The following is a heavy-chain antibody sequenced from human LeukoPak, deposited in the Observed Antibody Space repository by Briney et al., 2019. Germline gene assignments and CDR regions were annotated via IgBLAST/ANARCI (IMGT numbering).Heavy chain of an antibody. D-gene: IGHD4-17*01. CDR3: TRVSNLDDGDYFSDY. Sequence: PGGSLRLSCAASGFTFSNYNITWVRQAPGEGLEWVSYLTSVSGSIYYADSVKGRFTISRDNAKNSLYLQMNSLRAEDTAVYYCTRVSNLDDGDYFSDYGGRGTLVTVSS. V-gene: IGHV3-21*04. J-gene: IGHJ4*02. CDR1: GFTFSNYN. CDR2: LTSVSGSI.